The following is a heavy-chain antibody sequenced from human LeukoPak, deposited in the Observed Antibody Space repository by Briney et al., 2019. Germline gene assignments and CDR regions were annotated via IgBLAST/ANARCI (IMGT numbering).Heavy chain of an antibody. CDR2: INHSGST. CDR3: ARAKRPYSSGWYYSDY. V-gene: IGHV4-34*01. D-gene: IGHD6-19*01. Sequence: SETLSLTCAVYGGSFSGYYWSWIRQPPGKGLEWIGEINHSGSTNYNPSLKSRVTISVDTSKNQFSLKLSSVTAADTAVYYCARAKRPYSSGWYYSDYWGQGTLVTVSS. J-gene: IGHJ4*02. CDR1: GGSFSGYY.